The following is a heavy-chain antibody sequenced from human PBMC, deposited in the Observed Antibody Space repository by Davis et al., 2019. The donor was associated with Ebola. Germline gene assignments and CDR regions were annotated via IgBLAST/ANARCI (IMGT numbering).Heavy chain of an antibody. V-gene: IGHV3-30*03. Sequence: GESLKISCAASGFTFSSYGMHWVRQAPGKGLEWVAVISYDGSNKYYADSVKGRFTISRDNAKNSLYLQMNSLRAEDTALYYCTPLAWSYPSYYYYGMDVWGKGTTVTVSS. CDR3: TPLAWSYPSYYYYGMDV. CDR1: GFTFSSYG. CDR2: ISYDGSNK. D-gene: IGHD3-10*01. J-gene: IGHJ6*04.